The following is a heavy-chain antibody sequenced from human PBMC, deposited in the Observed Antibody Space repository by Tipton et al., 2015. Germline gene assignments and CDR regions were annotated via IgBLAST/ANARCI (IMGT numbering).Heavy chain of an antibody. Sequence: TLSLTCAVSAYSISSDYYWGWIRQPPGKGLEWIGSISHSGNTYYNPSLKSRVTISVDTSKNQFSLKLSSVTAADTAVYYCAQTNIPTFYFDSWGQGTLVTVSS. CDR2: ISHSGNT. CDR1: AYSISSDYY. D-gene: IGHD2-2*02. CDR3: AQTNIPTFYFDS. V-gene: IGHV4-38-2*01. J-gene: IGHJ4*02.